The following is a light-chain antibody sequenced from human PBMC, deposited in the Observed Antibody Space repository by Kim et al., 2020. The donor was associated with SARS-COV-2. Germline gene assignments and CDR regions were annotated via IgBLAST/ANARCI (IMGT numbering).Light chain of an antibody. CDR1: QDISND. CDR3: QQHNTAPIT. V-gene: IGKV1-17*01. Sequence: ASVGDRVTITCRASQDISNDLGWYQQNPGRAPKRLIYGASSLQSGVPSRFSGSGSETEFTLTISSLQPEDFATYYCQQHNTAPITFGQGTKLEIK. J-gene: IGKJ5*01. CDR2: GAS.